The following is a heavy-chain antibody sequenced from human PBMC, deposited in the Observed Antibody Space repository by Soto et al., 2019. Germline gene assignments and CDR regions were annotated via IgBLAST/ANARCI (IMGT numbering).Heavy chain of an antibody. D-gene: IGHD2-2*01. V-gene: IGHV4-34*01. Sequence: QVQLQQWGAGLLKPSETLSLTCAVYGGSFSGYYWSWIRQPPGKGLEWIGEINHSGSTNYNPSLKSRVTISVDTSKNQFSLKLSSVTAADTAVYYCARTLRVVPAAMQGSYFDYWGQGTLVTVSS. CDR3: ARTLRVVPAAMQGSYFDY. CDR2: INHSGST. CDR1: GGSFSGYY. J-gene: IGHJ4*02.